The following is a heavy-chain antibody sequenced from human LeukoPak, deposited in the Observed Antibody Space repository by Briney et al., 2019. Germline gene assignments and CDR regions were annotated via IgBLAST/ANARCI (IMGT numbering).Heavy chain of an antibody. V-gene: IGHV3-74*01. D-gene: IGHD1-26*01. CDR2: INSDGSST. J-gene: IGHJ3*02. CDR1: GFTFSSYW. Sequence: GGSLRLSCAASGFTFSSYWMHWVRQAPGKGLVWVSRINSDGSSTSYADSVKGRFTISRDNARNSLYLQMNSLRAEDTALYYCARARGSQERFDIWGQGTMVTVSS. CDR3: ARARGSQERFDI.